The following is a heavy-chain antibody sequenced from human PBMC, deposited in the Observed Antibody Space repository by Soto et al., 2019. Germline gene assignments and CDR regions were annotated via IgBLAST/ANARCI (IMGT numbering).Heavy chain of an antibody. J-gene: IGHJ6*02. Sequence: QVQLQESGPGLVKPSQTLSLTCTVSGGSISSGGYYWSWIRQHPGKGLEWIGYIYYSGSTYNNPSLKSRVTISVDTSKNQCALKLSSVTAADTAVYYCARVCGGDCHYGMDVWGQGTTVTVSS. V-gene: IGHV4-31*03. CDR1: GGSISSGGYY. CDR3: ARVCGGDCHYGMDV. CDR2: IYYSGST. D-gene: IGHD2-21*02.